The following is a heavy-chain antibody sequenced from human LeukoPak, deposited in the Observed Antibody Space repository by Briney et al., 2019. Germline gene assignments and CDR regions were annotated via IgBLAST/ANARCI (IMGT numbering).Heavy chain of an antibody. J-gene: IGHJ5*02. CDR3: ARPLGDSSGYYINWFDP. CDR2: IYYSGST. Sequence: SETLSLTCTVSGGSISSYYWSWIRQPPGKGLEWIGYIYYSGSTNYNPSLKSRVTISVDTSKNQFSLKLSSVTAADTAVYYCARPLGDSSGYYINWFDPWGQGTLVTVSS. D-gene: IGHD3-22*01. CDR1: GGSISSYY. V-gene: IGHV4-59*01.